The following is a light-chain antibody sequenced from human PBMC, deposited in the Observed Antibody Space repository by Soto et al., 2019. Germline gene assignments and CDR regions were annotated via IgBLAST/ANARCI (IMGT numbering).Light chain of an antibody. Sequence: EILLTQAPATLSVSHGARATLSCRASQSVNNKIAWYQHKPGQAPRLLIYGASTRATGISARFSGSESGPEFTLTTSNLQSEDFALYYCHQYDNWTRTFGQGTKVDIK. CDR2: GAS. CDR1: QSVNNK. V-gene: IGKV3-15*01. J-gene: IGKJ1*01. CDR3: HQYDNWTRT.